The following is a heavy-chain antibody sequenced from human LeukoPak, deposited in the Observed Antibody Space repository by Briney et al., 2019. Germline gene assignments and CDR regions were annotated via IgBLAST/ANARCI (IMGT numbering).Heavy chain of an antibody. J-gene: IGHJ4*02. CDR2: MSYDGSKQ. Sequence: GGSLRLSCAASGFTFSSYAMHWVRQAPGKGLEWVAVMSYDGSKQYYADSAKGRFTISRDNSKNTLYLQMNSLRAEDTAVYYCAKAGWGTVAGVFDYWGLGTLVTVSS. D-gene: IGHD6-19*01. CDR1: GFTFSSYA. V-gene: IGHV3-30*04. CDR3: AKAGWGTVAGVFDY.